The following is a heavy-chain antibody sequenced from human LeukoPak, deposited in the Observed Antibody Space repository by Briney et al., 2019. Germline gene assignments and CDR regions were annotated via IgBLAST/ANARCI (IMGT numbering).Heavy chain of an antibody. CDR1: VDSITNYY. CDR2: IYYSGST. D-gene: IGHD6-13*01. J-gene: IGHJ6*02. CDR3: ARSYSTSWYYYGLDV. V-gene: IGHV4-59*08. Sequence: PSETLSLTCIVSVDSITNYYWSWLRQPPGKGLEWIGYIYYSGSTNYNPSLKSRVTMSIDSSKKHFSLKLRSVTAADTAVYYCARSYSTSWYYYGLDVWGQGTTVTVSS.